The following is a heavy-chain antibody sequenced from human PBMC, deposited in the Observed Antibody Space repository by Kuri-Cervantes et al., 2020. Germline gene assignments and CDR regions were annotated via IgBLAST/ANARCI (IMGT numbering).Heavy chain of an antibody. CDR3: ASQYSSSWGGWFDP. CDR1: GYTFTSYD. V-gene: IGHV1-8*01. D-gene: IGHD6-13*01. J-gene: IGHJ5*02. CDR2: MNPNSGNT. Sequence: ASVKVSCKASGYTFTSYDINWVRQAPGQGLEWMGWMNPNSGNTGYAQKFQGRVTMTRNTSISTAYMELSSLRSEDTAVYYCASQYSSSWGGWFDPWGQGTLVTVSS.